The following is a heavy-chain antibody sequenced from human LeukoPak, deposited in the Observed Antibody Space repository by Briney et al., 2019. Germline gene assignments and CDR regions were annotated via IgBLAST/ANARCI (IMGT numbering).Heavy chain of an antibody. CDR2: ISGSGGST. D-gene: IGHD4-17*01. CDR3: AKDHDYGDRNWFDP. CDR1: GFTFSTYA. V-gene: IGHV3-23*01. Sequence: GGSLRLSCAASGFTFSTYAMTWVRQAPGKGLEWVSTISGSGGSTYYADSVKGRFTISRDNSDDTLYLQMNSLRAEDTAVYSCAKDHDYGDRNWFDPWGQGTLVTVSS. J-gene: IGHJ5*02.